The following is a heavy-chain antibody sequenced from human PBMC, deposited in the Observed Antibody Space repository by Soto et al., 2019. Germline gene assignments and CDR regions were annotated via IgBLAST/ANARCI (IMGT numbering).Heavy chain of an antibody. CDR2: IDPSDSYT. J-gene: IGHJ6*02. Sequence: PGESLKISCKGSGYSFTSYWISWARQMPGKGLEWMGRIDPSDSYTNYSPSFQGHVTISADKSISTAYLQWSSLKASDTAMYYCARHGGPHIVVVPAAHYYGMDVWGQGTTVTVSS. V-gene: IGHV5-10-1*01. D-gene: IGHD2-2*01. CDR1: GYSFTSYW. CDR3: ARHGGPHIVVVPAAHYYGMDV.